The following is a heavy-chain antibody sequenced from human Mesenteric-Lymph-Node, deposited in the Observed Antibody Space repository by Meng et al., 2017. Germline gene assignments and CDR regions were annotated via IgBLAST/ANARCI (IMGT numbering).Heavy chain of an antibody. CDR3: ARGRVGSGTLRGLDY. Sequence: QVQLQQWGAGLLKPSGTLSLTCAVSGGSFSGYYWNWIRQSPGKGLEWLGEINQSGSTAYNPSLKSRITISVDTSQSQFSLNLHSVTAADTAVYYCARGRVGSGTLRGLDYWGQGTLVTVSS. J-gene: IGHJ4*02. D-gene: IGHD3-10*01. CDR1: GGSFSGYY. V-gene: IGHV4-34*02. CDR2: INQSGST.